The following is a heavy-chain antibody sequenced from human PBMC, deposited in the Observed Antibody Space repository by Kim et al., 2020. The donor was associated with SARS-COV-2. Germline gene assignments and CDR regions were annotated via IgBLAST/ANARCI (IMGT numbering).Heavy chain of an antibody. CDR3: ARDKDGYNSFDC. CDR2: ISSSGHT. D-gene: IGHD5-12*01. Sequence: GGSLRLSCAASGFTFSDNYMTWIRQAPGQGLEWLSDISSSGHTSYTDAVKGRFTISRDNAKKSLYLQMNSLRVEDTAVYYCARDKDGYNSFDCWGQGTRVTVSS. V-gene: IGHV3-11*06. CDR1: GFTFSDNY. J-gene: IGHJ4*02.